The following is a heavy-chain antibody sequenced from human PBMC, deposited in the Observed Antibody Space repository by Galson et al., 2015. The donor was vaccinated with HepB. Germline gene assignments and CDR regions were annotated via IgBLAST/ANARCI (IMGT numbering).Heavy chain of an antibody. CDR2: ISWNSGSI. V-gene: IGHV3-9*01. CDR1: GFTFDDYA. Sequence: SLRLSCAASGFTFDDYAMHWVRQAPGKGLEWVSGISWNSGSIGYADSVKGRFTISRYNAKNSLYLQMNSLRAEDTALYYCAKTSSGWYKANGAFDIWGQGTMVTVSS. CDR3: AKTSSGWYKANGAFDI. D-gene: IGHD6-19*01. J-gene: IGHJ3*02.